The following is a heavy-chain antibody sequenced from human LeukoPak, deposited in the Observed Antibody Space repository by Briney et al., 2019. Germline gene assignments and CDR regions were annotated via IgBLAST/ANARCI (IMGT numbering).Heavy chain of an antibody. J-gene: IGHJ3*02. CDR2: ISGSGGST. Sequence: GGSLRLSWAASGFTFSSYAMSWVRQAPGKGLEWVSAISGSGGSTYYADSVKGRFTISRDNSKNTLYLQMNSLRAEDTAVYYCAKTLAVAGLHDAFDIWGQGTMVTVSS. V-gene: IGHV3-23*01. D-gene: IGHD6-19*01. CDR3: AKTLAVAGLHDAFDI. CDR1: GFTFSSYA.